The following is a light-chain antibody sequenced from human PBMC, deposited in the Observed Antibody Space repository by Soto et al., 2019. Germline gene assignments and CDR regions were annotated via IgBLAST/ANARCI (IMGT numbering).Light chain of an antibody. CDR1: SSDIGRYNF. J-gene: IGLJ1*01. CDR2: EAT. Sequence: LAQPASMSRSPGQSITISCTGTSSDIGRYNFVSWYQHHPGKAPKLIIYEATKRPSGVSYRFSGSKSGNTASLTISGLQAEDEADYYCTSYTITSPYVFGTGTKVTVL. V-gene: IGLV2-14*01. CDR3: TSYTITSPYV.